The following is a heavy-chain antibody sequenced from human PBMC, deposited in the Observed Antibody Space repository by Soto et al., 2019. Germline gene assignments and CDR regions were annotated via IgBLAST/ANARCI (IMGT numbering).Heavy chain of an antibody. CDR3: ARDRRAVADSSYYFDY. CDR1: GGSISSGGYY. CDR2: IYYSGST. J-gene: IGHJ4*02. Sequence: SETLSLTCTVSGGSISSGGYYWSWIRQHPGKGLEWIGYIYYSGSTYYNPSLKSRVTISVDTSKNQFSLKLSSVTAADTAVYYCARDRRAVADSSYYFDYWGQGTLVTVSS. D-gene: IGHD6-19*01. V-gene: IGHV4-31*03.